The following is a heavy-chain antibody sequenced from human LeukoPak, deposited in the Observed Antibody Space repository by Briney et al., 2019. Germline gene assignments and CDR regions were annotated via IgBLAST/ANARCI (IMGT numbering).Heavy chain of an antibody. CDR3: AKGWADRDYYDYYMDV. J-gene: IGHJ6*03. D-gene: IGHD1-26*01. Sequence: GGSLRLSCADSGFTFSNYNMNWVRQAPGKAMEWVSSITSSGTYTFYADSVKGRFTISRDNAKNSLYLQMNSLRAEDTAVYYCAKGWADRDYYDYYMDVWGKGTTVTISS. CDR1: GFTFSNYN. CDR2: ITSSGTYT. V-gene: IGHV3-21*01.